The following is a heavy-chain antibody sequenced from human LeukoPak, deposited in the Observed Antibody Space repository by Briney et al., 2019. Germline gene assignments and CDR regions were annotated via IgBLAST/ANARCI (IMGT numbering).Heavy chain of an antibody. CDR3: ARKSGYARDY. Sequence: PSETLSLTCAVYGESFSGYFWNWIRQPPGKGLEWIGEINHSGSTSNHNPSLKSRVTMSVDTSKNQFSLKLSSVTAADTAVYYCARKSGYARDYWGQGNLVTVSS. CDR2: INHSGSTS. J-gene: IGHJ4*02. CDR1: GESFSGYF. V-gene: IGHV4-34*01. D-gene: IGHD5-12*01.